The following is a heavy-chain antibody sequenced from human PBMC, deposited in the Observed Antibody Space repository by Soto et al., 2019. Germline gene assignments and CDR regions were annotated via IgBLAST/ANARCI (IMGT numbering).Heavy chain of an antibody. CDR1: GGSISSYY. J-gene: IGHJ3*02. D-gene: IGHD3-3*01. CDR2: IYYSGST. V-gene: IGHV4-59*01. Sequence: SETLSLTCTVSGGSISSYYWSWIRQPPGKGLEWIGYIYYSGSTNYNPSLKSRVTISVDTSKNQFSLKLSSVTAADMAVYYCARGNLDFWSGYYAFDIWGQGTMVTVSS. CDR3: ARGNLDFWSGYYAFDI.